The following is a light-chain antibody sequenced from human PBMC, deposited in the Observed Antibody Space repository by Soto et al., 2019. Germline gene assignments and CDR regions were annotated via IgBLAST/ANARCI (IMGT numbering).Light chain of an antibody. CDR3: QQYGSSGT. V-gene: IGKV3-20*01. CDR1: QSVSSSY. CDR2: GAS. J-gene: IGKJ1*01. Sequence: EIFLTQSPSTLSLSAVELATLSCRASQSVSSSYLAWYQQKPGQAPRLLIYGASNRATGIPDRFSGSGSGTDFTLTISRLEPEDFAVYYCQQYGSSGTFGQGTKVDIK.